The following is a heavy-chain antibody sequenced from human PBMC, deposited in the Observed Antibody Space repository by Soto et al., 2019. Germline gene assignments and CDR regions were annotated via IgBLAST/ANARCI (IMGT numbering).Heavy chain of an antibody. CDR3: ARGALYCSSTSCLRWFDP. CDR1: GFTFSSYD. D-gene: IGHD2-2*01. Sequence: PGGSLRLSCAASGFTFSSYDMHWVRQATGKGLEWVSAIGTAGDTYYPGSVKGRFTISRENAKNSLYLQMNSLRAGDTAVYYCARGALYCSSTSCLRWFDPWGQGTLVTVSS. CDR2: IGTAGDT. J-gene: IGHJ5*01. V-gene: IGHV3-13*01.